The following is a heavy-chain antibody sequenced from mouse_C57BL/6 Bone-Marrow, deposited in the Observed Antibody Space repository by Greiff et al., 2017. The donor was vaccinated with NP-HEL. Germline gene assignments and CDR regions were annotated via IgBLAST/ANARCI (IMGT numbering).Heavy chain of an antibody. V-gene: IGHV1-76*01. CDR1: GYTFTDYY. CDR3: ARRGNYDAMDY. Sequence: VQLQQSGAELVRPGASVKLSCKASGYTFTDYYINWVKQRPGQGLEWIARIYPGSGNTYYNEKFKGKATLTAEKSSSTAYMQLSSLTSEDSAVYFCARRGNYDAMDYWGQGTSVTVSS. D-gene: IGHD2-1*01. J-gene: IGHJ4*01. CDR2: IYPGSGNT.